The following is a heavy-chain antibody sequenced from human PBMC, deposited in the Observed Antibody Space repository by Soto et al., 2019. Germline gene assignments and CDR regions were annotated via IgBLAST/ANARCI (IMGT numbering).Heavy chain of an antibody. Sequence: ASVKVSCKASGYTFTSYGISWVRQAPGQGLEWMGWISAYKGNTNYAQKLQGRVTMTTDTSTSTAYMELRSLRSDDTAVYYCATTRYGTIYYGMDVWGKGTTVTVSS. CDR2: ISAYKGNT. D-gene: IGHD1-1*01. J-gene: IGHJ6*04. V-gene: IGHV1-18*04. CDR3: ATTRYGTIYYGMDV. CDR1: GYTFTSYG.